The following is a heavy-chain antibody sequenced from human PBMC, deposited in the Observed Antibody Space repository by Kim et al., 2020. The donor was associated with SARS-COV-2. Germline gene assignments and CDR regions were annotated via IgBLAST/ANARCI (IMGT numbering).Heavy chain of an antibody. CDR3: ATHSSSSGIHD. Sequence: GESLKISCRGSGYNFASTWIGWVRQMPAKGLEWMGIVYPGDSDTRYSPSFQGQVTISVDKSVNTAYLHWSSLKASDTATYFCATHSSSSGIHDWGQGTPVTVSS. CDR2: VYPGDSDT. V-gene: IGHV5-51*01. CDR1: GYNFASTW. J-gene: IGHJ4*02. D-gene: IGHD2-2*01.